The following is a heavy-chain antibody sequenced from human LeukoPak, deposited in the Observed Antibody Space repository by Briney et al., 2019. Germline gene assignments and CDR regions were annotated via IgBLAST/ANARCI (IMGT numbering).Heavy chain of an antibody. CDR1: GFTFSDYY. Sequence: GGSLRLSCAASGFTFSDYYMSWIRQAPGKGLEWVSYISSSGSTIYYADSVKGRFTISRDNSKNTVSLQMSSLRAEDTALYYCAKGSGNGYGSGPFDYWGQGTLVTVSP. CDR2: ISSSGSTI. V-gene: IGHV3-11*01. CDR3: AKGSGNGYGSGPFDY. D-gene: IGHD3-10*01. J-gene: IGHJ4*02.